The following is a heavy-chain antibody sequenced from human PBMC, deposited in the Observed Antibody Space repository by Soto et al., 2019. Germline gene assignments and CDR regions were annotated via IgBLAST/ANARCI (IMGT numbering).Heavy chain of an antibody. D-gene: IGHD3-10*01. J-gene: IGHJ6*02. CDR3: ARGGSVRGVIIMNYYYGMDV. Sequence: SVKVSCKASGGTFSSYAISWVRQAPGQGLEWMGGIIPIFGTANYAQKFQGRVTITADESTSTAYMELSSLRSEDTGVYYCARGGSVRGVIIMNYYYGMDVWGQGTTVTVSS. CDR1: GGTFSSYA. CDR2: IIPIFGTA. V-gene: IGHV1-69*13.